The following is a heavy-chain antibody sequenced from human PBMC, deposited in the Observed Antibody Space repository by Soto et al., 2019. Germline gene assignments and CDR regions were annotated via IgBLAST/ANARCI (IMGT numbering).Heavy chain of an antibody. CDR1: GYTFSTYY. V-gene: IGHV1-46*01. D-gene: IGHD3-9*01. CDR3: GRDPYGILDGYFPGALDI. J-gene: IGHJ3*02. CDR2: INPSGGST. Sequence: ASVKVSCKASGYTFSTYYMHWVRQAPGQGYEWMGIINPSGGSTTYAQKFQGRVTMTRDTSTTTVYMELSSLRSEDTAVYYCGRDPYGILDGYFPGALDIWG.